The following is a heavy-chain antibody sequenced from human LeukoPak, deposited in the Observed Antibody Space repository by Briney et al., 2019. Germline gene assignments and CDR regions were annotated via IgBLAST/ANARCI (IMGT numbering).Heavy chain of an antibody. J-gene: IGHJ4*02. V-gene: IGHV3-30*02. CDR1: GFTFSPCG. Sequence: GGSLRLSCAASGFTFSPCGMHWVRQAPGKGLEWVAFIRYDGNDKYYSDSVKGRFTISRDNSKNTLYLQMNSLRAEDTAMYFCAKDLTNWNDGTYFDYWGQGTLVTVSS. D-gene: IGHD1-1*01. CDR3: AKDLTNWNDGTYFDY. CDR2: IRYDGNDK.